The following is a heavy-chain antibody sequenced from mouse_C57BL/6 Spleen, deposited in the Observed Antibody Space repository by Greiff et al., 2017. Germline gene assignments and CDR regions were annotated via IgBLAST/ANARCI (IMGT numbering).Heavy chain of an antibody. D-gene: IGHD2-1*01. V-gene: IGHV1-81*01. Sequence: QVQLQQSGAELARPGASVKLSCKASGYTFTSYGISWVKQRPGQGLEWIGDIYPRSGNTYYNEKFKGKATLTADKSSSTAYMGLRSLTSEDSAVYFCARSNYEGAMDYWGQGTSVTVSS. CDR3: ARSNYEGAMDY. CDR2: IYPRSGNT. J-gene: IGHJ4*01. CDR1: GYTFTSYG.